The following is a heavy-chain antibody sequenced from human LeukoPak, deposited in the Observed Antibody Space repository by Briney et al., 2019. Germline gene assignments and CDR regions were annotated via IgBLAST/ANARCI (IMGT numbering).Heavy chain of an antibody. D-gene: IGHD2-15*01. CDR1: GFTFSSYA. V-gene: IGHV3-23*01. Sequence: GSLRLSCAASGFTFSSYAMSWVRQAPRKGLEWVSAISGSGGSTYYADSVKGRFTISRDNSKNTLYLQMNSLRAEDTAVYYCAKDRDIVVVVAATGFDYWGQGTLVTVSS. J-gene: IGHJ4*02. CDR3: AKDRDIVVVVAATGFDY. CDR2: ISGSGGST.